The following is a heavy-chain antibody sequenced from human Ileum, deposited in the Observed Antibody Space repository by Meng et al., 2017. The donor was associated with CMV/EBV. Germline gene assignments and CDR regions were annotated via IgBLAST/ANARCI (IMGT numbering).Heavy chain of an antibody. CDR2: INSDGSST. D-gene: IGHD6-13*01. Sequence: GGSLRLSCAASGFTFSSYWMHWVRQAPGKGLVWISRINSDGSSTNYTGSVKGRVTISRDNAKNTLYLQMNSVRAEDTAVYYCARPIAAAGTQNLIDYWGQGTLVTVSS. CDR3: ARPIAAAGTQNLIDY. V-gene: IGHV3-74*01. CDR1: GFTFSSYW. J-gene: IGHJ4*02.